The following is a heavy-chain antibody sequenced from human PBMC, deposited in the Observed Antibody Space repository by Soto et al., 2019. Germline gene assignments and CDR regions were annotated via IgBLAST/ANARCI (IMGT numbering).Heavy chain of an antibody. CDR3: AKDYTDYTYSFDY. CDR2: ISYDGGNK. V-gene: IGHV3-30*18. Sequence: QVQLVESGGGVVQPGRSLRLSCAASGFTFSTYGMHWVRQAPGKGLEWVAVISYDGGNKYYADSVKGRFTFSRDNSKNTLYLQMNSLRAEDTAVYYCAKDYTDYTYSFDYWGQGTLVTVSS. D-gene: IGHD4-4*01. J-gene: IGHJ4*02. CDR1: GFTFSTYG.